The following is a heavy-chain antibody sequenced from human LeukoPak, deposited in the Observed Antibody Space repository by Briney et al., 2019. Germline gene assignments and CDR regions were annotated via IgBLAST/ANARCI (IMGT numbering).Heavy chain of an antibody. J-gene: IGHJ4*02. CDR2: MSSGGTYI. Sequence: GGSLRLSCAASGFTFSSFAMTWVRQAPGKGLEWVSSMSSGGTYIYYPDSVRGRFTTSRDNAKNSLFLLMNNLRAEDTAVYYCARDRPTGASRVFVVQWGQGTLVTASS. CDR1: GFTFSSFA. V-gene: IGHV3-21*01. D-gene: IGHD3-3*01. CDR3: ARDRPTGASRVFVVQ.